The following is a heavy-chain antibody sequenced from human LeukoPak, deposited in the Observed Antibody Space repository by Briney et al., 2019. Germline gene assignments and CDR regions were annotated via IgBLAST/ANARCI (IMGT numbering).Heavy chain of an antibody. J-gene: IGHJ4*02. CDR1: GFTFSSYN. V-gene: IGHV3-30*02. Sequence: PGGSLRLSCAASGFTFSSYNMNWVRQAPGKGLEWEAFIQYDGSNKYYADSVKGRFTISRDNSKNTLYLQMNSLRAEDTAVYYCAKDSSGGKLGADLHYWGQGTLVTVSS. CDR3: AKDSSGGKLGADLHY. D-gene: IGHD1-26*01. CDR2: IQYDGSNK.